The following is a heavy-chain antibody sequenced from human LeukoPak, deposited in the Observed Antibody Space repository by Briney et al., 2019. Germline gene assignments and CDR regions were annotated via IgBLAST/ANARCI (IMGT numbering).Heavy chain of an antibody. V-gene: IGHV1-8*02. J-gene: IGHJ4*02. CDR3: ASSQSGDGYNLGN. CDR1: GYTFTSYG. CDR2: MNPNSGNT. D-gene: IGHD5-24*01. Sequence: GASVKVSCKASGYTFTSYGISWVRQAPGQGLEWMGWMNPNSGNTGYAQKFQGRVTMTRNTSISTAYMELSSLRSEDTAVYYCASSQSGDGYNLGNWGQGTLVTVSS.